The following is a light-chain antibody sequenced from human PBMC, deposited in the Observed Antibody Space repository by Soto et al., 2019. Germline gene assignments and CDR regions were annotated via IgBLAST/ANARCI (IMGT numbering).Light chain of an antibody. J-gene: IGLJ1*01. CDR3: CSYAGSSTFYV. CDR2: EVS. V-gene: IGLV2-23*02. Sequence: SSPTQAASLFGSPCQSITHSFPGTNREFWSYNLVSWYQQHPGKAPKLMIYEVSKRPSGVSNRFSGSKSGNTASLTISGLQAEDEADYYCCSYAGSSTFYVFGTGTKVTVL. CDR1: NREFWSYNL.